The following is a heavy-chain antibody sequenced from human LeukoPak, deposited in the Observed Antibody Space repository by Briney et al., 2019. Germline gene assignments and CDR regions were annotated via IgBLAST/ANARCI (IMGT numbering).Heavy chain of an antibody. V-gene: IGHV1-18*01. J-gene: IGHJ5*02. D-gene: IGHD5-18*01. CDR1: GYTFPSYG. CDR2: IYAYNGNT. Sequence: GASVKASCKSSGYTFPSYGNSWVRQPPGKGREWMGLIYAYNGNTNYAQKLQGRVTMTTDTSTSKAYMELRSLRSDDTAVYYCARGGYSYGYLDNWFDPWGQGTLVTVSS. CDR3: ARGGYSYGYLDNWFDP.